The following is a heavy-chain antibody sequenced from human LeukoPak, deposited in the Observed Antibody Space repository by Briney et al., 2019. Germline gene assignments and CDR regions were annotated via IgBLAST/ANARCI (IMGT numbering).Heavy chain of an antibody. CDR1: GGSISNYY. CDR3: ARGYSSSWNFDY. CDR2: IYTSGST. J-gene: IGHJ4*02. Sequence: SETLSLTCTVSGGSISNYYWSWIRQPPGKGLEWIGRIYTSGSTNYNPSLKSRVTMSVDTSKNQFSLKLSSVTAADTAVHYCARGYSSSWNFDYWGQGTLVTVSS. V-gene: IGHV4-4*07. D-gene: IGHD6-6*01.